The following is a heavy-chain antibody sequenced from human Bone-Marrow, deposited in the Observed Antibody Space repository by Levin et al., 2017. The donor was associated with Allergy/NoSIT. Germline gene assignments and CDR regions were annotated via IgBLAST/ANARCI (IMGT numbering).Heavy chain of an antibody. CDR1: GFKLSEYY. CDR3: ARDRIPYSAAAEFDP. Sequence: GGSLRLSCAASGFKLSEYYMSWIRQAPGKGLEWVSCISNSDTPTYYADSVKGRFTISRDNAKNSLYLQMNSLRADDTAVYYCARDRIPYSAAAEFDPWGQGTLVTVSS. J-gene: IGHJ5*02. CDR2: ISNSDTPT. D-gene: IGHD2-21*01. V-gene: IGHV3-11*01.